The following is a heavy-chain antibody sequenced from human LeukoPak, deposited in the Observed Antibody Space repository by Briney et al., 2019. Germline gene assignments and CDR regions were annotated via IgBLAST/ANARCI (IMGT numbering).Heavy chain of an antibody. J-gene: IGHJ4*02. CDR1: GFTFSNAW. CDR3: TEIGVGDPRY. D-gene: IGHD1-26*01. Sequence: GGSLRLSCAVSGFTFSNAWMSWVRQAPGKGLEWVGRIKSETDGGTTDYAAPVQGRFTIAREDSKNTVYLQMNSLNTDDTAVYCCTEIGVGDPRYWGQGTLVTVSS. V-gene: IGHV3-15*01. CDR2: IKSETDGGTT.